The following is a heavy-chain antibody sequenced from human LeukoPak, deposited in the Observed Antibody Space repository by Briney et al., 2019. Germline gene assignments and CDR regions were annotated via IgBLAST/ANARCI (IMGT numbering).Heavy chain of an antibody. CDR1: GYAFSGSY. J-gene: IGHJ4*02. Sequence: ASVKVSCKASGYAFSGSYLHWVRQAPGQGLEWMGWINPKSGGTNYAQKFQGRVTMTRDTSINTGYMELSGLTFDDTALYYCATRRRGDYWGQGTLVTVSS. V-gene: IGHV1-2*02. D-gene: IGHD3-10*01. CDR2: INPKSGGT. CDR3: ATRRRGDY.